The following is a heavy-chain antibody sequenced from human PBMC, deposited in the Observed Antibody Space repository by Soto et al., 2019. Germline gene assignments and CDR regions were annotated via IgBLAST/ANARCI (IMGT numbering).Heavy chain of an antibody. J-gene: IGHJ4*02. CDR1: GFTFSSYG. Sequence: QVQLVESGGGVVQPGRSLRLSCAASGFTFSSYGMQWVRQASGKGLEWVALIYYDGTNKFYADSVKGRFTISRDNSKNSLFLQMNSRRAEDTAVYYCARVLWGGSGPSFASWGQGTLVTVSS. CDR2: IYYDGTNK. V-gene: IGHV3-33*01. D-gene: IGHD3-10*01. CDR3: ARVLWGGSGPSFAS.